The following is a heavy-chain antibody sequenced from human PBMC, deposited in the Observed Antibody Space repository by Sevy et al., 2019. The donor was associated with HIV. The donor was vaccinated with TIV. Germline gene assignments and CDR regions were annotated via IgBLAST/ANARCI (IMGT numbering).Heavy chain of an antibody. Sequence: ASVKVSCKASGYTFTSYGISWVRQAPGQGLEWMGWISAYNGNTNYAQKLQGRVTMTTDTSTSTAYMELRSLRSDDTAVYYGARVLLGIFVVVIIPDFDYWGQGTLVTVSS. V-gene: IGHV1-18*01. J-gene: IGHJ4*02. CDR3: ARVLLGIFVVVIIPDFDY. D-gene: IGHD3-3*01. CDR1: GYTFTSYG. CDR2: ISAYNGNT.